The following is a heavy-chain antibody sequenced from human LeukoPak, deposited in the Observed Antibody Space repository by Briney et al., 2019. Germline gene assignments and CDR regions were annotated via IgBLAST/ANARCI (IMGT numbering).Heavy chain of an antibody. CDR2: IIPIFGTA. Sequence: ASVKVSCKASGGTFSSYAISWVRQAPGQGLEWMGRIIPIFGTANYAQKFQGRVTITTDESTSTAYMELSSLRSEDTAVYYCARDNSRQWLDGYFQHWGQGTLVTVPS. CDR3: ARDNSRQWLDGYFQH. D-gene: IGHD6-19*01. CDR1: GGTFSSYA. V-gene: IGHV1-69*05. J-gene: IGHJ1*01.